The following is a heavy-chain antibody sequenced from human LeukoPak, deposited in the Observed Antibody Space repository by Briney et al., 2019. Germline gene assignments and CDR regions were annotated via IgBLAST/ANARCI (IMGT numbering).Heavy chain of an antibody. V-gene: IGHV4-4*07. D-gene: IGHD3-9*01. CDR2: IYTSGST. J-gene: IGHJ6*03. Sequence: SETLSLTCTVSGGSISSYYWSWIRQPAGKGLEWIGRIYTSGSTNYNPSLKSRVTMSVDTSKNQFSLKLSSVTAADTAVYYCARHLPDILTGYYYYYYYMDVWGKGTTVTVSS. CDR1: GGSISSYY. CDR3: ARHLPDILTGYYYYYYYMDV.